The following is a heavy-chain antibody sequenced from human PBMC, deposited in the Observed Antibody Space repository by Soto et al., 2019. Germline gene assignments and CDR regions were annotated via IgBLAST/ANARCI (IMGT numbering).Heavy chain of an antibody. V-gene: IGHV3-7*01. CDR1: GFTFSSYW. Sequence: GGSLRLSCAASGFTFSSYWMSWVRQAPGKGLEWVAHIKEDGSEKSYVDSVKGRFTISRDNAKNSLYLQMNSLRAEDTAVYYCARDRGYKAFDIWGQGTMVTVSS. CDR3: ARDRGYKAFDI. CDR2: IKEDGSEK. J-gene: IGHJ3*02. D-gene: IGHD5-12*01.